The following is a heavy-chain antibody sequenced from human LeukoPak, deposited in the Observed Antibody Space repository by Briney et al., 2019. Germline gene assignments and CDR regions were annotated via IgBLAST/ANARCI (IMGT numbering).Heavy chain of an antibody. J-gene: IGHJ4*02. V-gene: IGHV4-30-4*01. D-gene: IGHD6-13*01. CDR1: GGSISSGDHY. CDR3: ARRAAAKIFDY. CDR2: IYYSGST. Sequence: SETLSLTCTVSGGSISSGDHYWRWIRQPPGKGLEWIGYIYYSGSTYYNPSLKSRVTISVDTSKNQFSLKLSSVTAADTAVYYCARRAAAKIFDYWGQGTLVTVSS.